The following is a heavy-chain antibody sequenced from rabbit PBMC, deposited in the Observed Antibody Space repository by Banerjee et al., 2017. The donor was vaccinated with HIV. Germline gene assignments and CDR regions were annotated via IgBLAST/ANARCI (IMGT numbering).Heavy chain of an antibody. CDR1: GIDFSGLYY. CDR3: AKGIDSSGWGGDL. Sequence: QQHLEESGGGLVKAGGTLTLTCKASGIDFSGLYYMCWVRQAPGKGLELIACIYTSSGTTWYASWVNGRFTISRSTSLNTVDLKMTSLTAADTATYFCAKGIDSSGWGGDLRGPGTLVTVS. V-gene: IGHV1S43*01. CDR2: IYTSSGTT. D-gene: IGHD4-1*01. J-gene: IGHJ4*01.